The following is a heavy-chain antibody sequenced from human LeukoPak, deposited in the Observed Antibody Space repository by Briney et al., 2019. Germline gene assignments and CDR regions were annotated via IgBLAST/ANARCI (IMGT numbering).Heavy chain of an antibody. Sequence: GGSLRLSCAASGFTVSSNYMTWVRQAPGKGLEWVSVMYSGGSTYYADSVKGRFTISRDNSKNTLYLQMNSLRAEDTAVYYCARDRGYCSGGSCYTYYFDYWGQGTLVTVSS. CDR1: GFTVSSNY. J-gene: IGHJ4*02. CDR2: MYSGGST. CDR3: ARDRGYCSGGSCYTYYFDY. D-gene: IGHD2-15*01. V-gene: IGHV3-53*01.